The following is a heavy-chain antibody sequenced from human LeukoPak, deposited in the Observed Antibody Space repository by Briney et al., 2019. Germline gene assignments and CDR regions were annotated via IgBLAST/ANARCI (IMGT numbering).Heavy chain of an antibody. CDR3: ASXXXTMVRGVINGIFDY. CDR2: IYYSGST. V-gene: IGHV4-59*08. CDR1: GGSISSYY. J-gene: IGHJ4*02. Sequence: SETLSLTCTVSGGSISSYYWSWIRQPPGKGLEWIGYIYYSGSTNYNPSLKSRVTISVDTSKNQFSLKLSSVTAADTAVYYCASXXXTMVRGVINGIFDYWGQGTLVTVSS. D-gene: IGHD3-10*01.